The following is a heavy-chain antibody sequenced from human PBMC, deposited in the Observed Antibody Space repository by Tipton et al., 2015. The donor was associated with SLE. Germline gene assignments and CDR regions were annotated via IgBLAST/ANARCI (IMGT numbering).Heavy chain of an antibody. Sequence: LRLSCTVSGGSISNYYWSWIRQPAGKGLEGIGHIFSTGITDYNPSLKSRVSISADTSKNQFSLNLDSMTAADTAVYYCARDSHTDYGDFYVDSWGQGTLVTVSP. CDR2: IFSTGIT. CDR1: GGSISNYY. CDR3: ARDSHTDYGDFYVDS. V-gene: IGHV4-4*07. J-gene: IGHJ4*02. D-gene: IGHD4-17*01.